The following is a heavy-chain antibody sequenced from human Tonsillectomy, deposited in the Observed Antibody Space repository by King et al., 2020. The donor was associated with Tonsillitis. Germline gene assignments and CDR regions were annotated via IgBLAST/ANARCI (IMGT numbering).Heavy chain of an antibody. Sequence: VQLQQWGAGLLKPSETLYLTCAVYGGSFSGYYWSWIRQPPGKGLEWIGEINHSGSTNYNPSLKSRVTISVDTSNNQFSLKLSSVTAADTAVYYCARGRGSSGWYYFDYWGQGNLVTVSS. CDR2: INHSGST. J-gene: IGHJ4*02. V-gene: IGHV4-34*01. D-gene: IGHD6-19*01. CDR3: ARGRGSSGWYYFDY. CDR1: GGSFSGYY.